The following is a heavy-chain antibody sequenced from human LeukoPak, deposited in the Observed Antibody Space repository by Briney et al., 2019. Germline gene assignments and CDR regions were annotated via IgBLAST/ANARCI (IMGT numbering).Heavy chain of an antibody. J-gene: IGHJ5*02. CDR3: ARENRDGNNPYNWFDP. V-gene: IGHV3-7*01. CDR2: IKQDGSEK. CDR1: GFTFSPYW. Sequence: GGPLRLSCAASGFTFSPYWMSWVRQAPGKGLEWVANIKQDGSEKFYADSVKGRFTISRDNAKKSLFLQMNSLRAEDTAVYYCARENRDGNNPYNWFDPWGQGTLVTVSS. D-gene: IGHD1-1*01.